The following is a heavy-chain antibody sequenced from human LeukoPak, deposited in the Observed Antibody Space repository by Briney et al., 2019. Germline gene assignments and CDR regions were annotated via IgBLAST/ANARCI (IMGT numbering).Heavy chain of an antibody. CDR2: INHSGST. J-gene: IGHJ6*04. CDR1: GGSFSGYY. CDR3: ARFRANYYYYGMDV. Sequence: SATLSLTCAVYGGSFSGYYWSWIRQPPGKGLEWIGEINHSGSTNYNPSLKSRVTISVDTSKNQFSLKLSSVTAADTAVYYCARFRANYYYYGMDVWGKGTTVTVSS. V-gene: IGHV4-34*01.